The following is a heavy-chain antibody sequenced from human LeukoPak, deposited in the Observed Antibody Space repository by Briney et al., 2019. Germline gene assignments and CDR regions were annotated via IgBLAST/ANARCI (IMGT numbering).Heavy chain of an antibody. V-gene: IGHV3-23*01. D-gene: IGHD3-22*01. CDR1: GFPFSSYA. Sequence: GGSLRLSCAASGFPFSSYAMSWVRQAPGQGLEWVSVISGSGGSTYYADSVKGRFTISRDNSKTTLYLQMNSLRAEDTAVYYCAKDVGYYDSSGERYWGQGTLVTVSS. CDR3: AKDVGYYDSSGERY. J-gene: IGHJ4*02. CDR2: ISGSGGST.